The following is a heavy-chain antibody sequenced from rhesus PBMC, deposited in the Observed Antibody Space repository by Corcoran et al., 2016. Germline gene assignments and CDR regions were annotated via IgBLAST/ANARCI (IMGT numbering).Heavy chain of an antibody. Sequence: QVQLQESGPAVVKPSETLSLTCAVSGGSISSNYWSWIRQPPGKGLEWIGRISGSGGSTDYNPSLKSRVTISTDSSKNQFSLKLSSVTAADTAVYYCAAPLSGSYYYHYFDYWGQGVLVTVSS. CDR2: ISGSGGST. CDR3: AAPLSGSYYYHYFDY. J-gene: IGHJ4*01. D-gene: IGHD3-16*01. V-gene: IGHV4-173*01. CDR1: GGSISSNY.